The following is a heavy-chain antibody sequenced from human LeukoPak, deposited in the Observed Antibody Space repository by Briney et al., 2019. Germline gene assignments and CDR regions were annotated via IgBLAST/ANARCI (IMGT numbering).Heavy chain of an antibody. CDR3: ARDVPIMITFGGVIVHYFDY. CDR2: IYYSGST. V-gene: IGHV4-59*12. Sequence: SETLSLTCTVSGGSISSSSWSCIRQPPGKGLEWIGYIYYSGSTNYNPSLKSRVTISVDTSKNHFSLKLSSVTAADTAVYYCARDVPIMITFGGVIVHYFDYWGQGTLVTVSS. CDR1: GGSISSSS. J-gene: IGHJ4*02. D-gene: IGHD3-16*02.